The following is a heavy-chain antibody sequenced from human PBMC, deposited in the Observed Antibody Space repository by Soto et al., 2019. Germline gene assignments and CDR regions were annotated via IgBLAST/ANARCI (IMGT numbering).Heavy chain of an antibody. CDR1: GGSFSGYY. CDR3: ARGVLRFLESPMDV. V-gene: IGHV4-34*01. Sequence: LSLTCAVYGGSFSGYYWSWIRQPPGKGLEWIGEINHSGSTNYNPSLKSRVTISVDTSKNQFSLKLSSVTAADTAVYYCARGVLRFLESPMDVWGQGTTVTVSS. J-gene: IGHJ6*02. CDR2: INHSGST. D-gene: IGHD3-3*01.